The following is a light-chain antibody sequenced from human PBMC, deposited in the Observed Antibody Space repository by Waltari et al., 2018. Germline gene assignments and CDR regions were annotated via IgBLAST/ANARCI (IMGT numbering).Light chain of an antibody. Sequence: QSALTQPPSASGSPGQSVTISRTGPNSAIGAYKYVSWYQQHPGRAPKLLIYEVSKWPSGVPDRFSGYKSGNTASLTVSGLQAEDEADYYCSSYAGSDIVLFGGGTKLTVL. CDR1: NSAIGAYKY. CDR3: SSYAGSDIVL. J-gene: IGLJ2*01. CDR2: EVS. V-gene: IGLV2-8*01.